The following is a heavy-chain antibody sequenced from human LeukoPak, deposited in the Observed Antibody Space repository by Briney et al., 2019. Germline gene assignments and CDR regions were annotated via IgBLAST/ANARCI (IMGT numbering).Heavy chain of an antibody. V-gene: IGHV3-9*01. CDR1: GFTFDDYA. CDR3: AKEVAAAGTYY. J-gene: IGHJ4*02. CDR2: ISWNSGSI. Sequence: PGGSLRLSCAASGFTFDDYAMHWVRQAPGKGLEWVSGISWNSGSIGYADSVKGRFTISRDNAKNSLYLQMNSLRAEDTALYYCAKEVAAAGTYYWGRGTLVTVSS. D-gene: IGHD6-13*01.